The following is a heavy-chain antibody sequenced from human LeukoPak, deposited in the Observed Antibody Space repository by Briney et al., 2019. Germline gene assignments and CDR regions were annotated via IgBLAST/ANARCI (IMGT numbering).Heavy chain of an antibody. V-gene: IGHV3-43D*03. CDR2: ITWDAGAT. CDR1: GFTFDDYA. J-gene: IGHJ4*02. Sequence: GGSLRLSCAASGFTFDDYAMHWVRQAPGKGLEWVSLITWDAGATYYADSVKGRFAISRDNSKNSLYLQMNSLRAEDTALYYCAKDMGHGATLEYYFDYWGQGTLVTVSS. CDR3: AKDMGHGATLEYYFDY. D-gene: IGHD2-15*01.